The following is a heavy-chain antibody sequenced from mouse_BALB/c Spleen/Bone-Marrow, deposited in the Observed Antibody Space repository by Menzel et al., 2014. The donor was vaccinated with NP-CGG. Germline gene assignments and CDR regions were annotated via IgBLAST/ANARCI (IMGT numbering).Heavy chain of an antibody. J-gene: IGHJ4*01. CDR1: GYTFTDYW. CDR2: IDTSDSYT. CDR3: ARKYDYYYAMDY. V-gene: IGHV1-69*01. D-gene: IGHD2-4*01. Sequence: VQLQQSGAELVMPGASVKMSCKASGYTFTDYWMHWVKQRPRQGLEWIGAIDTSDSYTSYNQKFKGKATLTVDESSSTAYMQLSSLTSEDSAVYYCARKYDYYYAMDYWGQGTSVTVSS.